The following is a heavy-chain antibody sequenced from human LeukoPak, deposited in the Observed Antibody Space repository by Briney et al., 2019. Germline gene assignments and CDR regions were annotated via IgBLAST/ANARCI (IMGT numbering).Heavy chain of an antibody. J-gene: IGHJ5*02. V-gene: IGHV1-46*01. D-gene: IGHD2-2*01. CDR2: INPSGGST. CDR3: ARGSVVVPAAIEVVLEDWFDP. Sequence: RWASVKVSCKVSGYTLTELSMRWVRQAPGQGLEWMGIINPSGGSTSYAQKFQGRVTMTRDTSTSTVYMELSSLRSEDTAVYYCARGSVVVPAAIEVVLEDWFDPWGQGTLVTVSS. CDR1: GYTLTELS.